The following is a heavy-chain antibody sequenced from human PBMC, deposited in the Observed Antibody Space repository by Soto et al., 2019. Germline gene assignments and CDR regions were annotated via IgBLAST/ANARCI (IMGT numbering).Heavy chain of an antibody. CDR3: ARGALGYCTNGVCYFNWFDP. Sequence: ASVKVSCKASGYTFTGYYMHWVRQAPGQGLERMGWINPNSGGTNYAQKFQGWVTMTRDTSISTAYMELSRLRSDDTAVYYCARGALGYCTNGVCYFNWFDPWGQGTLVTVSS. J-gene: IGHJ5*02. CDR1: GYTFTGYY. V-gene: IGHV1-2*04. D-gene: IGHD2-8*01. CDR2: INPNSGGT.